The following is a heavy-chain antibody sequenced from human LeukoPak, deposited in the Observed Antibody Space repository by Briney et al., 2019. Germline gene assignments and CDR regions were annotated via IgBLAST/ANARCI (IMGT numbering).Heavy chain of an antibody. V-gene: IGHV4-34*01. J-gene: IGHJ4*02. CDR2: INHSGST. CDR3: ARGFRIVNWPFDY. CDR1: GGSFSGYY. D-gene: IGHD3-22*01. Sequence: SSETLSLTCAVYGGSFSGYYWSWIRQPPGKGLEWIGEINHSGSTNYNPSLKSRVTISVDTSKNQFSLKLSSVTAADTAVYYCARGFRIVNWPFDYWGQGTLVTVSS.